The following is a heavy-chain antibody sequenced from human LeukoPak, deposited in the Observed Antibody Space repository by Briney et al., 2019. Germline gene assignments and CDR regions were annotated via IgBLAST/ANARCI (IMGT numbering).Heavy chain of an antibody. V-gene: IGHV1-2*02. CDR2: INPNSGDT. Sequence: GVSVKVSCKASGYTFTGYYMHWVRQAPGQGLEWMGWINPNSGDTNYSQKFQGRVSMTRDTFINTAYMELSRLTSDDTAVYYCARDLYSSGWTDAFDIWGQGTMVTVSS. D-gene: IGHD6-19*01. CDR3: ARDLYSSGWTDAFDI. CDR1: GYTFTGYY. J-gene: IGHJ3*02.